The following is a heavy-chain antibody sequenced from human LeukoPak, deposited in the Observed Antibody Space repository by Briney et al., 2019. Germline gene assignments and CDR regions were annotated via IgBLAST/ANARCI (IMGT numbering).Heavy chain of an antibody. Sequence: GASVKVSCKASGYTFTGSYMHWVRQAPGQGLEWMGWINPNSGGTNYAQKFQGRVTMTRDTSISTAYMELSRLRSDDTAVYYCARGSNYYDSSCYYSDYWGQGTLVTVSS. CDR1: GYTFTGSY. J-gene: IGHJ4*02. CDR2: INPNSGGT. V-gene: IGHV1-2*02. D-gene: IGHD3-22*01. CDR3: ARGSNYYDSSCYYSDY.